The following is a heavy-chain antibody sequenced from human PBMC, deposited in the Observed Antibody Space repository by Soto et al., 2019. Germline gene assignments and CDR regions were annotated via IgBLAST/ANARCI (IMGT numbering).Heavy chain of an antibody. Sequence: GGSLRLSCAASGFTFSSYAMSWVRQAPGKGLEWVSAISGSGGSTYYADSVKGRFTISRDNSKNTLYLQMNSLRAEDTAVYYCAKGRVVRGATGYYYYMDVWGKGTTVTVSS. J-gene: IGHJ6*03. CDR3: AKGRVVRGATGYYYYMDV. CDR2: ISGSGGST. D-gene: IGHD3-10*01. V-gene: IGHV3-23*01. CDR1: GFTFSSYA.